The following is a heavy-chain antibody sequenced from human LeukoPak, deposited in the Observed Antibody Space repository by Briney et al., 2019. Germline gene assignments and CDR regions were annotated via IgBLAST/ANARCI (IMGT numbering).Heavy chain of an antibody. CDR2: ISSSSSYI. J-gene: IGHJ4*02. CDR3: ARLPYLYSSSFSFFDY. V-gene: IGHV3-21*01. D-gene: IGHD6-6*01. Sequence: GGSLRLSCAASGFTFSSYSMNWVRQAPGKGLEWVSSISSSSSYIYYADPVKGRFTISRDNAKNSLYLQMNSLRAEDTAVYYCARLPYLYSSSFSFFDYWGQGTLVTVSS. CDR1: GFTFSSYS.